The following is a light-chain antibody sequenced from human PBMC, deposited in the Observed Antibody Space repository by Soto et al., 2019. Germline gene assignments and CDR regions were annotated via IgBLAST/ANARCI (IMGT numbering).Light chain of an antibody. V-gene: IGKV4-1*01. CDR3: QQHFSPPFT. CDR2: WAS. J-gene: IGKJ2*01. CDR1: QSVLYSSNNRNH. Sequence: DIVMTQSPDSLAVSLGERATINCKSSQSVLYSSNNRNHLAWYQQKPGQPPKLLFYWASTRESGVPDRFSGSRSGTDFTLTISSLQAEDVAVYYCQQHFSPPFTFGQGTHLEIK.